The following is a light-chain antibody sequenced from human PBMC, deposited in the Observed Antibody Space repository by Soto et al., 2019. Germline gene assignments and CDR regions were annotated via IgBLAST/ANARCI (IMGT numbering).Light chain of an antibody. J-gene: IGLJ3*02. CDR3: LSPDISGNSWV. CDR1: ALSKQF. V-gene: IGLV3-25*02. CDR2: KDT. Sequence: SYELTQPPSMSVSPEQTARITCSGDALSKQFAYWYQQKPAQAPLLVIYKDTERPSGIPERFTGSNSGTTVTLTISGVQAEDEADYYCLSPDISGNSWVFGGGTQLTVL.